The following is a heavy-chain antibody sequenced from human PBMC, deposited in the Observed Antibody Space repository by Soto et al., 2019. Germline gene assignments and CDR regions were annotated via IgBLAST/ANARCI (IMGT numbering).Heavy chain of an antibody. D-gene: IGHD5-12*01. CDR2: IYYSGST. J-gene: IGHJ4*02. Sequence: SETLSLTCTVSGGSISSSSYYWGWIRQPPGKGLEWIGSIYYSGSTYYNPSLKSRVTISVDTSKNQFSLKLSSVTAADTAVYYCARLSPKWPHQYFDYWGQGTLVTVSS. V-gene: IGHV4-39*01. CDR3: ARLSPKWPHQYFDY. CDR1: GGSISSSSYY.